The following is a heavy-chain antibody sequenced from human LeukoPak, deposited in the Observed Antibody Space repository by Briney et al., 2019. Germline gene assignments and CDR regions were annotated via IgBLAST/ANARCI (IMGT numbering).Heavy chain of an antibody. D-gene: IGHD4-17*01. V-gene: IGHV3-23*01. CDR2: ISGSGGST. CDR3: AKDMETTVTTTLDY. Sequence: SCKASGGTFSSYAMSWVRQAPGKGLEWVSAISGSGGSTYYADSVKGRFTISRDNSKNTLYLQMNSLRAEDTAVYYCAKDMETTVTTTLDYWGQGTLVTVSS. J-gene: IGHJ4*02. CDR1: GGTFSSYA.